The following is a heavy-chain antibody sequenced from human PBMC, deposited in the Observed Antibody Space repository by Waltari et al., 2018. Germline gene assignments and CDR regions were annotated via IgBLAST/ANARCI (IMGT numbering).Heavy chain of an antibody. CDR2: IRHPGNT. J-gene: IGHJ5*02. CDR1: GASFSPYY. CDR3: TRGGNYDFWSHSPFVDP. D-gene: IGHD3-3*01. Sequence: QVQLQQWGAGLLKPSETLSLTCSGSGASFSPYYWGWVRHVPGKGLEWIGQIRHPGNTNYNPSLQSRVAISIDTSRNQFSLRVFSVTAADTGLYFCTRGGNYDFWSHSPFVDPWGQGTQVSVSS. V-gene: IGHV4-34*01.